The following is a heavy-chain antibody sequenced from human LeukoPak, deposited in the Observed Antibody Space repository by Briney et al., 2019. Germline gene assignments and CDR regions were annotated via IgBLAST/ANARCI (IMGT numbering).Heavy chain of an antibody. Sequence: SETLSLTCAVSGYSISRGYHWGWIRQPPGKGLEWIGSIHHSGCTYYNSSLKSRVTISVDTSKNQFSLKVSSVTAADTAVYYCARVNWNPDYWGQGTLVTVSS. CDR3: ARVNWNPDY. V-gene: IGHV4-38-2*01. CDR1: GYSISRGYH. J-gene: IGHJ4*02. D-gene: IGHD1-1*01. CDR2: IHHSGCT.